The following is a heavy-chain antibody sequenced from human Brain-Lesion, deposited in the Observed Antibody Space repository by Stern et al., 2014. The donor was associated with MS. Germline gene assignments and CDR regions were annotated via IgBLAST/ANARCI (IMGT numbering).Heavy chain of an antibody. CDR1: GGSISSSTYY. D-gene: IGHD1-26*01. Sequence: QVQLVESGPGLVKPSETLSLTCTVSGGSISSSTYYWAWIRQPPGKGLEWIGNISYSGFTYYNPSLKSRVTISVDMSKNHFSLKLSSVTAADTAIYYCARHDSVPRPSQLYSARDRGPGYFDYWGQGTLVTVSS. CDR2: ISYSGFT. CDR3: ARHDSVPRPSQLYSARDRGPGYFDY. V-gene: IGHV4-39*01. J-gene: IGHJ4*02.